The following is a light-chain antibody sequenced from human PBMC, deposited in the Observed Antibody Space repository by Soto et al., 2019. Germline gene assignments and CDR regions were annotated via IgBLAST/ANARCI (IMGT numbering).Light chain of an antibody. CDR3: QHYNSYSEA. CDR2: KAS. J-gene: IGKJ1*01. CDR1: QTISSW. V-gene: IGKV1-5*03. Sequence: DIQMTQSPSTLSGSVGDRVTITCRASQTISSWLAWYQQKPGKAPKLLIYKASTLKSGVPSRFSGSGSGTESTLTISSLQPDDFETYYCQHYNSYSEAFGQGTKVDIX.